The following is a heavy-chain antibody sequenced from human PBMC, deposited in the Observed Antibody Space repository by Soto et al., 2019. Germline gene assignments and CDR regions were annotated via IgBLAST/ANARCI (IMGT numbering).Heavy chain of an antibody. D-gene: IGHD3-10*01. CDR3: ARNLYYGSGSPHDY. CDR1: GFTFSDYY. V-gene: IGHV3-11*01. J-gene: IGHJ4*02. CDR2: ISASGSTI. Sequence: GGSLRLSCAVSGFTFSDYYMTWIRQAPGKGLEWVSYISASGSTIYYADSVKGRFTVSRDNAKNSLFLQMNSLRAEDTAVYYCARNLYYGSGSPHDYWGQGTLVTIST.